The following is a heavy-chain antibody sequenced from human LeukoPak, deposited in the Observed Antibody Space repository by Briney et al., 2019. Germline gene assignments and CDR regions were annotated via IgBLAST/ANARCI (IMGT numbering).Heavy chain of an antibody. V-gene: IGHV1-69*01. J-gene: IGHJ4*02. CDR2: IIPIFGTA. D-gene: IGHD6-19*01. CDR3: ARDRQYSSGWYGDYFDY. CDR1: GGTFSSCA. Sequence: GASVKVSCKASGGTFSSCAISWVRQAPGQGLEWMGGIIPIFGTANYAQKFQGRVTITADESTSTAYMELSSLRSEDTAVYYCARDRQYSSGWYGDYFDYWGQGTLVTVSS.